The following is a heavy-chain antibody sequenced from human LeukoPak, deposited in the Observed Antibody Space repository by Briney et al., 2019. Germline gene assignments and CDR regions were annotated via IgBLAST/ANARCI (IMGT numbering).Heavy chain of an antibody. CDR2: ISAYNGNT. J-gene: IGHJ4*02. V-gene: IGHV1-18*01. CDR3: ARDYYDSSGYYYSGY. D-gene: IGHD3-22*01. Sequence: ASVKVSCKASGYTFTSYGISWVRQAPGQGLEWMGWISAYNGNTNYAQKLQGRVTMTTDTSTSTAYMELRSLRSDYTAVYYCARDYYDSSGYYYSGYWGQGTLVTVSS. CDR1: GYTFTSYG.